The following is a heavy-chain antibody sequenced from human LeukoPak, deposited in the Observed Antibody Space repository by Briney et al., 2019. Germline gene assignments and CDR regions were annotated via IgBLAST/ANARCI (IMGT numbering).Heavy chain of an antibody. CDR1: GGSISSGRNY. D-gene: IGHD2-15*01. J-gene: IGHJ5*02. Sequence: SETLSLTCTVSGGSISSGRNYWTWIRQPAGKGLEWIGRIYIFSGSTNYSPSLKSRVTISVDTSKNQFSLKLTSVTAADTAVYYCARVDGSCSGGSCPSGNWFDPWGQGTLVTVSS. CDR3: ARVDGSCSGGSCPSGNWFDP. CDR2: IYIFSGST. V-gene: IGHV4-61*02.